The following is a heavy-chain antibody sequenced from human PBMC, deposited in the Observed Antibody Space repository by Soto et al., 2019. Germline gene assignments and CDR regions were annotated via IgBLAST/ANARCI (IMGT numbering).Heavy chain of an antibody. V-gene: IGHV3-23*01. CDR2: ISPGGDST. J-gene: IGHJ4*02. CDR3: ARTTAMVISYFDY. D-gene: IGHD5-18*01. Sequence: GWSLRLSCAASGFTFITYAMSWVRQAPGKGLEWVSTISPGGDSTFYADSVKGRFTISRNNSKNTLFLEMSSRRAEDTAVYYCARTTAMVISYFDYWGQGTLVTVSS. CDR1: GFTFITYA.